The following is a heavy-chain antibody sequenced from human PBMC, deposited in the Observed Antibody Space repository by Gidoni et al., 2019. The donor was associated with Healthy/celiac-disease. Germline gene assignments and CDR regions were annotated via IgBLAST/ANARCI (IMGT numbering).Heavy chain of an antibody. CDR2: IDPSDSYT. CDR3: ARRRMYYYDSSGIPGSGMDV. D-gene: IGHD3-22*01. Sequence: EVQLVQSGAEEKKPGESLRISCKGSGYSFTSYWISWVRQMPGKGLEWMGRIDPSDSYTNYSPSFQGHVTISADKSISTAYLQWSSLKASDTAMYYCARRRMYYYDSSGIPGSGMDVWGQETTVTVSS. V-gene: IGHV5-10-1*03. J-gene: IGHJ6*02. CDR1: GYSFTSYW.